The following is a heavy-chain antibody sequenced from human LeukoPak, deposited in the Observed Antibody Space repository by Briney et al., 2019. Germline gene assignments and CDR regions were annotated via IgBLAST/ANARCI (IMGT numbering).Heavy chain of an antibody. Sequence: SETLSLTCTVSGGSISSSSYYWGWIRQPPGKGLEWIGSIYYSGSTYYNPSLKSRVTISVDTSKNQFSLKLSSVTAADTAVYYCATIAVAVFDYWGQGTLVTVSS. CDR3: ATIAVAVFDY. V-gene: IGHV4-39*01. CDR1: GGSISSSSYY. D-gene: IGHD6-19*01. CDR2: IYYSGST. J-gene: IGHJ4*02.